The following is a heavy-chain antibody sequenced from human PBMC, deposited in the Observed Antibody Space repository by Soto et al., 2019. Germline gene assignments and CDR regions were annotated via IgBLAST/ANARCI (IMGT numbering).Heavy chain of an antibody. Sequence: SETLSLTCAVYGGSFSGYYWSWIRQPPGKGLEWIGEINHSGSTNYNPSLKSRVTISVDTSKNQFSLKLSSVTAADTAVYYCARGQGTLSWFDPWGQGTLVTVPQ. D-gene: IGHD1-1*01. CDR3: ARGQGTLSWFDP. CDR2: INHSGST. V-gene: IGHV4-34*01. CDR1: GGSFSGYY. J-gene: IGHJ5*02.